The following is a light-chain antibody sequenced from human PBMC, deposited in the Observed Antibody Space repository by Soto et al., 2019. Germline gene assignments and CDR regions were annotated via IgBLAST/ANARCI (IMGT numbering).Light chain of an antibody. J-gene: IGKJ3*01. V-gene: IGKV3-20*01. CDR3: QQYGSSLFT. CDR1: QRVSSSY. CDR2: GAS. Sequence: EIGWTQSPGTLSLSPGERATLSCRASQRVSSSYLAGYQQKPGQAPRLLIYGASSRATGIPDRFSGSGSGTAFTLTISRLEPEDFAVYSCQQYGSSLFTFGPGTNVDIK.